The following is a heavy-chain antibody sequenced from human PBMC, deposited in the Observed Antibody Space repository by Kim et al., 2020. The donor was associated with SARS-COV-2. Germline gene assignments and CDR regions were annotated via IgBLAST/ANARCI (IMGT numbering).Heavy chain of an antibody. CDR1: GGTFSSYA. CDR2: IIPIFGTA. J-gene: IGHJ3*02. D-gene: IGHD3-22*01. V-gene: IGHV1-69*13. CDR3: ARWGENSDYYDSSGPDAFDI. Sequence: SVKVSCKAXGGTFSSYAISWVRQAPGQGLEWMGGIIPIFGTANYAQKFQGRVTITADESTSTAYMELSSLRSEDTAVYYCARWGENSDYYDSSGPDAFDIWGQGTMVTVSS.